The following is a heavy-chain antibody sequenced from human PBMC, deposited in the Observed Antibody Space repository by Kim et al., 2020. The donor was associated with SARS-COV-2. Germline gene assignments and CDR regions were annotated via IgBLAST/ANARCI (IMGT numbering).Heavy chain of an antibody. J-gene: IGHJ6*02. D-gene: IGHD1-26*01. V-gene: IGHV3-23*01. Sequence: DSVRGRFTISRDNSKNPLYLQMNSLRAEDTAVYYVAKVVGYYYYYGMDVWGQGTTVTVSS. CDR3: AKVVGYYYYYGMDV.